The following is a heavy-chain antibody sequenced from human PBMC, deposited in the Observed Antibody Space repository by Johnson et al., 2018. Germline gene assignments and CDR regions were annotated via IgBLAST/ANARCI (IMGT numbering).Heavy chain of an antibody. CDR3: AREVSAVGIAPAEYFQH. Sequence: QVQLQQWGAGLLKPSETLSLTCAVYGGSFSGYYWTWIRQPPGKGLEWIGEINHSGSTNYNQSLKSRVTISVDMSKNQFSLKLSSVTAADTAVYYCAREVSAVGIAPAEYFQHWGQGTLVSVSS. J-gene: IGHJ1*01. V-gene: IGHV4-34*01. CDR1: GGSFSGYY. D-gene: IGHD6-13*01. CDR2: INHSGST.